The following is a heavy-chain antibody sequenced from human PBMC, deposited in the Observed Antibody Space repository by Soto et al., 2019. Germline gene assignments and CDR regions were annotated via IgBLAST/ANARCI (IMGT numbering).Heavy chain of an antibody. J-gene: IGHJ4*02. CDR3: ARGIIAAAGIALDY. D-gene: IGHD6-13*01. CDR2: ISSSSSYI. V-gene: IGHV3-21*01. CDR1: GFTFSSYS. Sequence: GGSLRLSCAASGFTFSSYSMNWVRQAPGKGLEWVSSISSSSSYIYYADSVKGRFTISRDNAKNSLYLQMNSLRAEDTAVYYCARGIIAAAGIALDYWGQGTLVTV.